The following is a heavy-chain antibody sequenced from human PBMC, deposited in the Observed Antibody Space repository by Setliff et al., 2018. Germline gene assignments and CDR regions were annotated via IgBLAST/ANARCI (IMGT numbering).Heavy chain of an antibody. Sequence: PSETLSLTCTVSDDSFTSSRYYWGWIRQAPGSGLEWIGSISYSGTPYYNASVESRVTISIDTSRNQFSLELRSVTVADTATYYCVRPGGTTVVARHFDYWGSGILVTSP. D-gene: IGHD2-15*01. CDR1: DDSFTSSRYY. CDR3: VRPGGTTVVARHFDY. CDR2: ISYSGTP. V-gene: IGHV4-39*01. J-gene: IGHJ4*01.